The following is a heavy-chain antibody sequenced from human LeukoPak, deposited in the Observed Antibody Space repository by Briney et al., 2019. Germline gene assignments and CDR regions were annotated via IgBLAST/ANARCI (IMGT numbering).Heavy chain of an antibody. CDR1: GFSLTTSGMC. D-gene: IGHD3-22*01. V-gene: IGHV2-70*17. Sequence: SGPALVKPTQTLTLTCTFSGFSLTTSGMCVSWIRQPPGKALEWLARIDWDDDRFYSTSLKTRLTISKDTSKNQVVLTMTNMDPVDTATYYCAHLGFYYDSSGYYYFFDYWGQGTLVTVSS. J-gene: IGHJ4*02. CDR2: IDWDDDR. CDR3: AHLGFYYDSSGYYYFFDY.